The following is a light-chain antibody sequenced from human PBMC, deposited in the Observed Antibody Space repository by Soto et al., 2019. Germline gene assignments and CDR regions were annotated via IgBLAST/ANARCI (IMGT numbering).Light chain of an antibody. CDR2: EVS. Sequence: QSALTQPASVSGSPGQSITISCTGTSSDVGSYKFVSWYQQHPDKAPKLMIYEVSKRPSGVSNRFSGSKSGNTASLTISGLQAEDEADYYCCSYATSSTLVFGGGTKRTVL. V-gene: IGLV2-23*02. CDR3: CSYATSSTLV. J-gene: IGLJ3*02. CDR1: SSDVGSYKF.